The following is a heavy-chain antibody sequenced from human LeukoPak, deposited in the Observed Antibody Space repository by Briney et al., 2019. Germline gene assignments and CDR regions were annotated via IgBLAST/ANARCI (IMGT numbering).Heavy chain of an antibody. D-gene: IGHD2-8*01. CDR2: INHSGST. Sequence: KASETLSLTCAVYGGSFSGYYWSWIRQPPGKGLEWIGEINHSGSTNYNPSLKSRVTISVDTSKNQFSLKLSSVTAADTAVYYCARGSRDIVLMVYAILPNWFDPWGQGTLVTVSS. CDR1: GGSFSGYY. CDR3: ARGSRDIVLMVYAILPNWFDP. V-gene: IGHV4-34*01. J-gene: IGHJ5*02.